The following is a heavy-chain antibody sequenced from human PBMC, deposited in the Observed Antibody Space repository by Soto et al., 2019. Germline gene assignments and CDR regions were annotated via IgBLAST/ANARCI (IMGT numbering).Heavy chain of an antibody. Sequence: GGSLRLSCAASGFTFSSYGMHWVRQAPGKGLEWVAVIWYDGSNKYYADSVKGRFTISRDNSKNTLYLQMNSLRAEDTAVYYCARDPPLNKVVPAGWFDPWGQGTLVTVSS. CDR3: ARDPPLNKVVPAGWFDP. CDR2: IWYDGSNK. J-gene: IGHJ5*02. CDR1: GFTFSSYG. V-gene: IGHV3-33*01. D-gene: IGHD2-2*01.